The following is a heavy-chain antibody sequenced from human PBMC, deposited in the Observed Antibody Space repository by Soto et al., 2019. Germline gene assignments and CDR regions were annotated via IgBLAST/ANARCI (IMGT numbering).Heavy chain of an antibody. D-gene: IGHD3-22*01. CDR2: ISGSGGST. CDR1: GFTFSSYA. Sequence: EVQLLEAGGGLVQPGGSLRLSCAASGFTFSSYARSWVRQAPGKGLEWVSAISGSGGSTYYADSVKGRFTIARDNSKNTLYLQMNSLRAEDTAVYYCAKGGPYYYDSSGYYDYWGQGTLVTVSS. CDR3: AKGGPYYYDSSGYYDY. V-gene: IGHV3-23*01. J-gene: IGHJ4*02.